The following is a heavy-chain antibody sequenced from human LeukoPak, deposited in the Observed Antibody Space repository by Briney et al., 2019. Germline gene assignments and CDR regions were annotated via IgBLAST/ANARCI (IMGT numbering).Heavy chain of an antibody. J-gene: IGHJ4*02. Sequence: SETLSLTCTVSGGSISSSSYYWGWIRQPPGKGLEWIGSIYYSGSTYYNPSLKSRVTISVDTSKNQFSLKLSSVTAADTAVYYCASLTAHDYWGQGTLITVSS. D-gene: IGHD3-9*01. V-gene: IGHV4-39*01. CDR3: ASLTAHDY. CDR2: IYYSGST. CDR1: GGSISSSSYY.